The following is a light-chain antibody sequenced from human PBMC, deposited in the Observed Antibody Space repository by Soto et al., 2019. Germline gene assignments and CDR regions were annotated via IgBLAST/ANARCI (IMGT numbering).Light chain of an antibody. CDR1: QSRGSNF. CDR3: QLYGISTH. V-gene: IGKV3-20*01. Sequence: SVLTQSRVTLSLYPVERATLSCKTSQSRGSNFLAWYQHKPGQAPRLLIYASSNRATGIPDRFSGSASGTDFTLTINRLEPEDFAVYYCQLYGISTHFGQGTRLENK. CDR2: ASS. J-gene: IGKJ5*01.